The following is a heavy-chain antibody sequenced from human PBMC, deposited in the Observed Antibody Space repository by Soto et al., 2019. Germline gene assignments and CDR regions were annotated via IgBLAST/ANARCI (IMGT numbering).Heavy chain of an antibody. D-gene: IGHD6-19*01. Sequence: QVQLVESGGGVVQPGRSLRLSCAASGFTFSSYGMHWVRQAPGKGLEWVAVIWYDGSNKYYADSVKGRFTISRDNSKNTLYLQMNSLRAEDTAVYYRARDRDRSGWYPGAFDYWGQGTLVTVSS. V-gene: IGHV3-33*01. CDR3: ARDRDRSGWYPGAFDY. J-gene: IGHJ4*02. CDR1: GFTFSSYG. CDR2: IWYDGSNK.